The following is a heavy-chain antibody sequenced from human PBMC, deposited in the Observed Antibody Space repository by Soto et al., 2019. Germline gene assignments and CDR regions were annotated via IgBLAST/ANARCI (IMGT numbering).Heavy chain of an antibody. CDR3: AREDIVVVPAAIRYYYYYGMDV. V-gene: IGHV1-69*01. CDR2: IIPIFGTA. CDR1: GGTFSSYA. D-gene: IGHD2-2*01. Sequence: QVQLVQSGAEVKKPGSSVKVSCKASGGTFSSYAISWVRQAPGQGLEWMGGIIPIFGTANYAQKFQGRVTMNADESTSTAYMELSSMRSEDTAVYYCAREDIVVVPAAIRYYYYYGMDVWGQGTTVTVSS. J-gene: IGHJ6*02.